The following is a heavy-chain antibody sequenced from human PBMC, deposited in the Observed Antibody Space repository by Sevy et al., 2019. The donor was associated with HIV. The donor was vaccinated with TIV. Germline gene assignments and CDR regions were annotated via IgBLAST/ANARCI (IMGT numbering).Heavy chain of an antibody. D-gene: IGHD5-18*01. V-gene: IGHV3-23*01. CDR3: VKEVSQYSYSDY. CDR2: ISGSADAT. CDR1: GFTFSNYA. J-gene: IGHJ4*02. Sequence: GGSLRLSCAASGFTFSNYAMSWVRQTPGKGLEWVTAISGSADATNYTDSVKGRLTITRDKSKNTVYLQMNSLGAEDTAVYYGVKEVSQYSYSDYWGQGTLVTVSS.